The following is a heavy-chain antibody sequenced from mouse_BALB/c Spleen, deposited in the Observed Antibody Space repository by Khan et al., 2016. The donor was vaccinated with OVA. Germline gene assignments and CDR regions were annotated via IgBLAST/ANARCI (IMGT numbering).Heavy chain of an antibody. V-gene: IGHV1-5*01. Sequence: VQLQQSGTVLARPGTSVKMSCKASGYTFTSYWMHWVKQRPGQGLEWIGAIYPGNSDTSYNQKFKGKAKLTAVTSTSTSYMELSRLTNEDSAVYYCTRFGYLFAYWGQGTLVTVSA. CDR1: GYTFTSYW. CDR2: IYPGNSDT. CDR3: TRFGYLFAY. D-gene: IGHD2-2*01. J-gene: IGHJ3*01.